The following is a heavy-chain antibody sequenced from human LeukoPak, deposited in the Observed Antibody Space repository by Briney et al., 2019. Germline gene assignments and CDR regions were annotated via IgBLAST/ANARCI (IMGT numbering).Heavy chain of an antibody. CDR3: ARGPSYYYGSGSYYNIWFDP. V-gene: IGHV1-69*01. CDR2: IIPIFGTA. CDR1: GGTFSIYA. J-gene: IGHJ5*02. D-gene: IGHD3-10*01. Sequence: SVKVSCKASGGTFSIYAISWVRQAPGQGLEWMGGIIPIFGTANYAQKFKGRVTITADESTSTAYMELSSLRSEDTAVYYCARGPSYYYGSGSYYNIWFDPWGQGTLVTVSS.